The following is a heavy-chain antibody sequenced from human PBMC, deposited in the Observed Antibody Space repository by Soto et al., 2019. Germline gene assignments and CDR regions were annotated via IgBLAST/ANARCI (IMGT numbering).Heavy chain of an antibody. Sequence: ASVKVSCKASGYTFTGYYMHWVRQAPGQGLEWMGWINPNSGGTNYAQKFQGWVTMTRDTSISTAYMELSRLRSDDTAVYYCAREERPLYDSSGSQDYYYGMDVWGQGTTVTVS. J-gene: IGHJ6*02. D-gene: IGHD3-22*01. V-gene: IGHV1-2*04. CDR3: AREERPLYDSSGSQDYYYGMDV. CDR2: INPNSGGT. CDR1: GYTFTGYY.